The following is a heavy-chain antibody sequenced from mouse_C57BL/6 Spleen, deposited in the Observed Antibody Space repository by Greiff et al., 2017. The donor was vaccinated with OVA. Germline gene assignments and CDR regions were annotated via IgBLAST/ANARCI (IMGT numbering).Heavy chain of an antibody. Sequence: QVHVKQPGTELVKPGASVKLSCKASGYTFTSYWMHWVKQRPGQGLEWIGNINPSNGGTNYNEKFKSKATLTVDKSSSTAYMQLSSLTSEDSAVYDGARSNYGSSSAWFAYWGQGTLVTVSA. CDR2: INPSNGGT. CDR3: ARSNYGSSSAWFAY. CDR1: GYTFTSYW. V-gene: IGHV1-53*01. J-gene: IGHJ3*01. D-gene: IGHD1-1*01.